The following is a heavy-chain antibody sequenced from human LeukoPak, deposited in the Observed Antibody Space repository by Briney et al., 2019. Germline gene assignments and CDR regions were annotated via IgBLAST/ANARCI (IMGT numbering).Heavy chain of an antibody. D-gene: IGHD4-23*01. J-gene: IGHJ3*01. V-gene: IGHV3-30*02. CDR2: IRYDGSVK. CDR1: GFTFSSYA. CDR3: AKVEEISSHYAGGSFDV. Sequence: PGGSLRLSCAASGFTFSSYAMHWVRQAPGKGLEWVAFIRYDGSVKYYADSVKGRFTISRDNSKNTMYLQMSSLRAEDTAGYYCAKVEEISSHYAGGSFDVWGQGTLVTVSS.